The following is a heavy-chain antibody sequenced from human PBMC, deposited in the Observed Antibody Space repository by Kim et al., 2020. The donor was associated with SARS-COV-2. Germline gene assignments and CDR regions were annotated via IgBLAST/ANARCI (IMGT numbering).Heavy chain of an antibody. D-gene: IGHD6-19*01. V-gene: IGHV4-4*02. J-gene: IGHJ4*02. Sequence: SETLSLTCAVSGGCISSSNWWSWVRQPPGKGLEWIGEIYHSGSTNYNPSLKSRVTISVDKSKNQFSLKLSSVTAADTAVYYCARVVGSSGWYFDYWGQGTLVTVSS. CDR2: IYHSGST. CDR1: GGCISSSNW. CDR3: ARVVGSSGWYFDY.